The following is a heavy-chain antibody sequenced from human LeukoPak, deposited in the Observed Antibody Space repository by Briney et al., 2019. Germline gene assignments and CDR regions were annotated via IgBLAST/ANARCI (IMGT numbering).Heavy chain of an antibody. CDR1: GGTFSSYA. CDR2: IIPIFGIA. Sequence: SVKVSCKASGGTFSSYAISWARQAPGQGLEWMGRIIPIFGIANYAQKFQGRVTITADKSTSTAYMELSSLRSEDTAVYYCARSSKVLLWFGENYYYGMDVWGQGTTVTVSS. V-gene: IGHV1-69*04. J-gene: IGHJ6*02. CDR3: ARSSKVLLWFGENYYYGMDV. D-gene: IGHD3-10*01.